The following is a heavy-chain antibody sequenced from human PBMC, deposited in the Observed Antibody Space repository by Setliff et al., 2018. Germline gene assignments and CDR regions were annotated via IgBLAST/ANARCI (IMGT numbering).Heavy chain of an antibody. D-gene: IGHD3-9*01. CDR3: ARVLTGYYEGVYYYYMDV. Sequence: SETLSLTCTVYGGPLSGFSWNWIRQSPGGGLEWIGEITDTGRTKYIPSLKSRVTISVDTSRDQFSLKLSSVTAADTAVYYCARVLTGYYEGVYYYYMDVWGKGTTVTVSS. J-gene: IGHJ6*03. CDR1: GGPLSGFS. CDR2: ITDTGRT. V-gene: IGHV4-34*01.